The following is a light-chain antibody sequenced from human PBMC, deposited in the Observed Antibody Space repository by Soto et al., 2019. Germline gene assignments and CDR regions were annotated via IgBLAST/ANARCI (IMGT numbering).Light chain of an antibody. J-gene: IGKJ1*01. CDR2: GVS. V-gene: IGKV3-20*01. CDR3: QQYIASTRT. CDR1: QTVNRNY. Sequence: EIVLTQSPGTLALSLGDEATLSCTASQTVNRNYLAWYLQKPAQPPRLLIYGVSNRAPGVPDRFSGGGSGTEFTLTIARLEPDDFGTYYCQQYIASTRTFGQGTRLEVK.